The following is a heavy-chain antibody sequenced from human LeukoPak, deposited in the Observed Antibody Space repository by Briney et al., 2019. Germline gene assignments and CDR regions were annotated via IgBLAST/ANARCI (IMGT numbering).Heavy chain of an antibody. V-gene: IGHV4-59*01. CDR1: GDSLTDFY. D-gene: IGHD1-26*01. J-gene: IGHJ4*02. CDR3: ARRVGATDYFDY. Sequence: SETLSLTCTVSGDSLTDFYWSWIRQLPGKGLEWIGYIYYSESAKYNPSLQSRVTISVDTSKTQFSLKVSSVTAADTAVYYCARRVGATDYFDYWGQGILVTVSS. CDR2: IYYSESA.